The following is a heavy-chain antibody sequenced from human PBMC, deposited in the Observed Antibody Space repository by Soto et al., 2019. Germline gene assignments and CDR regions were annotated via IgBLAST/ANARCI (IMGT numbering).Heavy chain of an antibody. CDR2: ISAHNGNT. D-gene: IGHD1-1*01. Sequence: QVHLVQSGAEVKKPGASVKVSCKASGYTFTSYGITWVRQAPGQGLEWMGWISAHNGNTDYAQKLQGRVIVTRDTSTSTDYLELRSMISDDTAVYSCARGRYGDYWGQGALVTVSS. CDR3: ARGRYGDY. J-gene: IGHJ4*02. V-gene: IGHV1-18*01. CDR1: GYTFTSYG.